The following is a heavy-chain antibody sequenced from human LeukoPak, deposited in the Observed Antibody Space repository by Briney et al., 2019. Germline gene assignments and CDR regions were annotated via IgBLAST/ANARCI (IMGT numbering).Heavy chain of an antibody. J-gene: IGHJ4*02. V-gene: IGHV1-18*04. Sequence: ASLKVSCKAAGYTFTGYYMHWVRQAPGQGPEWMGWIKAYNGDTNYAQKFQGRVTMTTDTSTTTAYMELRSLRSDDTAVYYCAREGGILGALDYWGQGTLVTVSS. CDR2: IKAYNGDT. CDR1: GYTFTGYY. CDR3: AREGGILGALDY. D-gene: IGHD1-26*01.